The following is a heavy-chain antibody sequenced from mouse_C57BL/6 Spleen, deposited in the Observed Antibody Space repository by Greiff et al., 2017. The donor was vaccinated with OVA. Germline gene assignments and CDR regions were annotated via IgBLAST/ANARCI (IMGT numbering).Heavy chain of an antibody. CDR2: ISDGGSYT. CDR3: ARSTMITRYFDD. D-gene: IGHD2-4*01. CDR1: GFTFSSYA. V-gene: IGHV5-4*01. Sequence: EVQRVASGGGLVKPGGSLKLSCAVSGFTFSSYAMSWVRQTPETRLEWVATISDGGSYTYYPDNVKGRFTISRDNAKNNLYLQMSHLKSEDTAMYYCARSTMITRYFDDWGQGTTLTVSS. J-gene: IGHJ2*01.